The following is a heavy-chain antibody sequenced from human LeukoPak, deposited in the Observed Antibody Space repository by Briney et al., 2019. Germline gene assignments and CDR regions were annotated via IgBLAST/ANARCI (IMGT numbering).Heavy chain of an antibody. CDR2: INPKRGAT. D-gene: IGHD1-26*01. CDR1: GYTFIDYY. J-gene: IGHJ4*02. V-gene: IGHV1-2*02. Sequence: ASVKVSCKASGYTFIDYYIHWVRQAPGQGLEWMGWINPKRGATNYAQKFQGRVTVTGDTSSSTAHMEMTRLRSDDTAVYYCARSVLGATPADYWGQGTLVTVSS. CDR3: ARSVLGATPADY.